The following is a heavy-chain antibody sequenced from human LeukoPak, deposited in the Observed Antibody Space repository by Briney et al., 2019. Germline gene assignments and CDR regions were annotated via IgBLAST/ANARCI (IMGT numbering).Heavy chain of an antibody. V-gene: IGHV4-59*01. J-gene: IGHJ6*02. CDR3: ARQAVVASYYYYGMDV. D-gene: IGHD2-15*01. Sequence: SETLSLTCTVSGGSISDYYWSWVRQPPGKGLGWIAYISYSGSASYNPSLKSRVTISVDTSKNQCSLRLSSVTAADTAVYYCARQAVVASYYYYGMDVWGQGTTVTVSS. CDR1: GGSISDYY. CDR2: ISYSGSA.